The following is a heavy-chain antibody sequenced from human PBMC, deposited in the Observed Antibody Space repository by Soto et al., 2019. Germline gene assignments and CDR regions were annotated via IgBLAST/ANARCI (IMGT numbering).Heavy chain of an antibody. Sequence: QVQLVQSGAEVKKPGASVKVSCKASGYTFTSYGISWVRQAPGQGLEWMGWISAYNGNTNYAQKLQGRVTMTTDTSTSTAYMELRSLRSDDTAVYYCGREVGPHYDILTGYYYYGMDVWGQGTTVTVSS. CDR1: GYTFTSYG. J-gene: IGHJ6*02. CDR2: ISAYNGNT. CDR3: GREVGPHYDILTGYYYYGMDV. V-gene: IGHV1-18*04. D-gene: IGHD3-9*01.